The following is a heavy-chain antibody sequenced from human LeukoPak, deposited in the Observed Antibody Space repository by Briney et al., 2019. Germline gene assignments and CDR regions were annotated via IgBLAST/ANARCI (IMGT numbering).Heavy chain of an antibody. CDR1: GFTFSSHA. V-gene: IGHV3-23*01. CDR2: ITGSGGDS. J-gene: IGHJ4*02. D-gene: IGHD3-10*01. Sequence: GGSLRLSCAASGFTFSSHAMSWVRQAPGKGLEWVSAITGSGGDSNHADSVKGRFTISRDNSKNTLYLQMNSLRDEDTAVYYCAVSARVASYWYFDYWGQGTLVTVSS. CDR3: AVSARVASYWYFDY.